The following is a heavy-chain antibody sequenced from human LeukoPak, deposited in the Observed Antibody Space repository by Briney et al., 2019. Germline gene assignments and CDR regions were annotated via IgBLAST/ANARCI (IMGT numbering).Heavy chain of an antibody. V-gene: IGHV4-61*05. CDR3: AGHHPRNTVDF. CDR1: GGSISSSSYY. J-gene: IGHJ4*02. Sequence: SETLSLTCTVSGGSISSSSYYWSWIRQPPGKGLEWIAYISDIGSINYNPSLKSRVTISLDTSKNQFSLELSSVTAADTAVYYCAGHHPRNTVDFWGQGTLVTVSS. D-gene: IGHD2/OR15-2a*01. CDR2: ISDIGSI.